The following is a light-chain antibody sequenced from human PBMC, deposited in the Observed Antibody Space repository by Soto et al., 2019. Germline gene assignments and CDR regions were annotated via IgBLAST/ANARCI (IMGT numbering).Light chain of an antibody. J-gene: IGLJ3*02. V-gene: IGLV2-14*01. Sequence: QSALTRPASVSGSPGQSMTISCTGTSSDVGGYNYVSWYQQHPGKAPKLMIYEVSNRPSGVSNRFSGSKSGNTASLTISGLQAEDEADYYCSSYTSSSTLVFGGGTKLTVL. CDR1: SSDVGGYNY. CDR3: SSYTSSSTLV. CDR2: EVS.